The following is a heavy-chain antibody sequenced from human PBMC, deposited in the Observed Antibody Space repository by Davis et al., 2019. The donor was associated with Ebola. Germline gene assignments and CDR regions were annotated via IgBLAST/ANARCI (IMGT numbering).Heavy chain of an antibody. CDR2: IYHSGST. D-gene: IGHD6-13*01. CDR1: GYSISSGYY. Sequence: PSETLSLTCTVSGYSISSGYYWGWIRQPPGKGLEWIGSIYHSGSTYYNPSLKSRVTISVDTSKNQFSLKLSSVTAADTAVYYCARETLAAEGYWGQGTLVTVSS. J-gene: IGHJ4*02. CDR3: ARETLAAEGY. V-gene: IGHV4-38-2*02.